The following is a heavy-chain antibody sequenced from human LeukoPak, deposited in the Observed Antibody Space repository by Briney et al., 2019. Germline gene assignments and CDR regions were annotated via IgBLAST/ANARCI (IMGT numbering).Heavy chain of an antibody. CDR2: IYYSGST. CDR3: AREDLGGDAFDI. J-gene: IGHJ3*02. V-gene: IGHV4-59*01. Sequence: SETLSLTCTVSGGSISSYYWSWIRQPPGKGLEWIGYIYYSGSTNYNPSLKSRVTISVDTSKNQFSLKLSSVTAADTAVYYCAREDLGGDAFDIWGQGTMVTVSS. CDR1: GGSISSYY.